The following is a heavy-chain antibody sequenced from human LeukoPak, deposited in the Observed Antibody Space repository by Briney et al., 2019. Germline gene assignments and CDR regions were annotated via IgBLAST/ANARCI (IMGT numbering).Heavy chain of an antibody. J-gene: IGHJ4*02. Sequence: TASETLSLTCTVSGDLVSSVSSYWAWIRQPGGKGLEWIGRIYASGTTNYNPSLKSRATISRDTSKNQFSLNLSTVTAADTAIYFCARGHVNPIDYWGPGTVVTVSS. CDR1: GDLVSSVSSY. CDR3: ARGHVNPIDY. D-gene: IGHD3-16*01. CDR2: IYASGTT. V-gene: IGHV4-61*02.